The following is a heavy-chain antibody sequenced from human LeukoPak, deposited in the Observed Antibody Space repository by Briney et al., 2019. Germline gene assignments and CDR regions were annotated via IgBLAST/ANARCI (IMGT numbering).Heavy chain of an antibody. Sequence: PSETLSLTCTVSGGSISSGGYYWSWIRQPPGKGLEWIGYIYHSGSTYYNPSLKSRVTISVDTSKNQFSLKLSSVTAADTAVYYCATTVVPAAIGAFDIWGQGTMVTVSS. D-gene: IGHD2-2*01. V-gene: IGHV4-30-2*01. CDR1: GGSISSGGYY. J-gene: IGHJ3*02. CDR3: ATTVVPAAIGAFDI. CDR2: IYHSGST.